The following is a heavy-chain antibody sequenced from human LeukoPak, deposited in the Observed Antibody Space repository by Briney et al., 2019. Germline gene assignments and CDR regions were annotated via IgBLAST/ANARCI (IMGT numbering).Heavy chain of an antibody. Sequence: GGPQRLFCRAWVFTLHVLEMLGLRKSPGRGGVWVSLIKSDGGKTDYADSVRGRFTISRDNGKNSLYLQMNSLRSEDTALYYCATWAFYHGLDVWGQGTTVTVSS. CDR2: IKSDGGKT. CDR3: ATWAFYHGLDV. V-gene: IGHV3-43*01. CDR1: VFTLHVLE. J-gene: IGHJ6*02. D-gene: IGHD1-26*01.